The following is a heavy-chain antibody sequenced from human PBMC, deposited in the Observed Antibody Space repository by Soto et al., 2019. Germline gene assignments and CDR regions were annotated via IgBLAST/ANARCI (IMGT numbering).Heavy chain of an antibody. Sequence: ASVKVSCKASGGTFSSYAISWVRQAPGQGLEWMGWISAYNGNTKYAQKIQGRVTMTTDTSASTAYMELSSLRSEDTAVYYCARVYSYGSFYDYWGQGTLVTVSS. V-gene: IGHV1-18*01. J-gene: IGHJ4*02. D-gene: IGHD5-18*01. CDR3: ARVYSYGSFYDY. CDR1: GGTFSSYA. CDR2: ISAYNGNT.